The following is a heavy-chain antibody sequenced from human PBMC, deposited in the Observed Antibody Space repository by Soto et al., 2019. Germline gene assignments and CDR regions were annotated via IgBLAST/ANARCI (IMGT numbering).Heavy chain of an antibody. V-gene: IGHV3-64*01. D-gene: IGHD3-9*01. CDR2: ISSNGGST. CDR3: ARAPYDILTGYYLDY. Sequence: GGSLRLSCAASGFTFSSYAMHWVRQAPGKGLEYVSAISSNGGSTYYANSVKGRFTISRDNSKNTLYLQMGSLRAEDMAVYYCARAPYDILTGYYLDYWGQGTLVTVSA. J-gene: IGHJ4*02. CDR1: GFTFSSYA.